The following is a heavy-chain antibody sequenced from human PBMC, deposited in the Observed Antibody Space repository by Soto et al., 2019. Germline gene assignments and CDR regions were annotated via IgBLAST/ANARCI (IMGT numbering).Heavy chain of an antibody. CDR1: GYTFTSYG. J-gene: IGHJ4*02. CDR2: ISAYNGNT. V-gene: IGHV1-18*01. Sequence: ASVKVSCKASGYTFTSYGISWVRQAPVQGLEWMGWISAYNGNTNYAQKLQGRVTMTTDTSTSTAYMELRSLRSDDTAVYYCARLIRYYDFWSGPSDYWGQGTLVTVSS. CDR3: ARLIRYYDFWSGPSDY. D-gene: IGHD3-3*01.